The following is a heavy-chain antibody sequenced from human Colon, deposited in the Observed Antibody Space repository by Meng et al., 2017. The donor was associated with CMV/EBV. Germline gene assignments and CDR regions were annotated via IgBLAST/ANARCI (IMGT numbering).Heavy chain of an antibody. D-gene: IGHD3-22*01. J-gene: IGHJ4*02. V-gene: IGHV3-53*01. CDR3: VRDNARVQGNIPILVVPQGFDY. CDR2: IYSGGST. Sequence: GGSLRLSCAASGFTVSSNYMSWVRQAPGRGLEWVSVIYSGGSTYYADSVKGRFTISRDNSKNTLYLQMNSLRAEDTAVYYCVRDNARVQGNIPILVVPQGFDYWGQGTVVTVSS. CDR1: GFTVSSNY.